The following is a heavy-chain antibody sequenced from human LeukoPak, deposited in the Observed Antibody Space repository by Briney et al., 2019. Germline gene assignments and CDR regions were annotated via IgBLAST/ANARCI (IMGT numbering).Heavy chain of an antibody. CDR3: ARMDSSPGSYMDV. Sequence: GGSLRLSCAASGFTFSSYEMNWVRQAPGKGLEWVSYISSSGSTIYYADSVKGRFTISRDNAKNSLYLQMNSLRAEDTALYFCARMDSSPGSYMDVWGKGTTVTVSS. CDR2: ISSSGSTI. CDR1: GFTFSSYE. J-gene: IGHJ6*03. D-gene: IGHD6-13*01. V-gene: IGHV3-48*03.